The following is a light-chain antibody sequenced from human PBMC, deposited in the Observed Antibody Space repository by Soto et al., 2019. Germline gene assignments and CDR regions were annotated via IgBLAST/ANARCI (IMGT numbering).Light chain of an antibody. CDR2: EGN. J-gene: IGLJ1*01. CDR3: CSYAGDSIYV. V-gene: IGLV2-23*01. CDR1: SSDVGSYSL. Sequence: QSALTQPASVSGSPGQSITISCTGSSSDVGSYSLLSWYQHHPGKAPKVIIYEGNKRPSGVSNRFSGSKSGNTASLTISGLQAEDEADYYCCSYAGDSIYVFGTGTKLTV.